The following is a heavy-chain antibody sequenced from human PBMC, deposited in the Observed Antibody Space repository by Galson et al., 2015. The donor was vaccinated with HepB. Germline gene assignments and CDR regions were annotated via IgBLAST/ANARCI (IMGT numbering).Heavy chain of an antibody. D-gene: IGHD1-26*01. CDR1: GFTFSSYW. J-gene: IGHJ4*02. V-gene: IGHV3-7*03. CDR3: AKKGVGATKNFDY. CDR2: IKQDGSDK. Sequence: SLRLSCAASGFTFSSYWMSWVRQAPGKGLQWVANIKQDGSDKHYVDSVKGRFTISRDNSKNTLYLQMNSLRAEDTAVYYCAKKGVGATKNFDYWGQGTLVTVSS.